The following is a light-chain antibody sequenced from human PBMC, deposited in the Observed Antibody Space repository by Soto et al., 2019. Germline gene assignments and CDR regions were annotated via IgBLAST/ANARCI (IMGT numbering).Light chain of an antibody. CDR1: QSVSSSF. Sequence: EIVLTQSPATLSLSPGERATLSCRASQSVSSSFLAWYQQKPGQAPRLLIYGASSRAAGIPARFSGSRSGTDFTLTINSLEPEDFAVYYCQQRSNWPPITFGLGTRLEIK. CDR2: GAS. CDR3: QQRSNWPPIT. J-gene: IGKJ5*01. V-gene: IGKV3D-20*02.